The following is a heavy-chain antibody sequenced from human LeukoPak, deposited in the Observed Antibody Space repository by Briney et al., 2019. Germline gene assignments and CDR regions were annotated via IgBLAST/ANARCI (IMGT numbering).Heavy chain of an antibody. D-gene: IGHD4-11*01. CDR2: MNPNSGNT. J-gene: IGHJ4*02. Sequence: GASVKVSCKASGYTFTSYDINWVRQATGQGLEWMGWMNPNSGNTGYAQKFQGRVTITRNTSISTAYMELSSLRSEDTAVYYCAXXLYHTVTPDPYFDYWGQGTLVTVSS. CDR3: AXXLYHTVTPDPYFDY. V-gene: IGHV1-8*03. CDR1: GYTFTSYD.